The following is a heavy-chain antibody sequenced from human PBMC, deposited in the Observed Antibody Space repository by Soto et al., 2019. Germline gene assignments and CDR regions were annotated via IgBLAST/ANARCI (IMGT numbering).Heavy chain of an antibody. CDR3: ARGLRYFDWLSPNWFDP. D-gene: IGHD3-9*01. V-gene: IGHV3-21*01. J-gene: IGHJ5*02. CDR1: GFTFSSYG. CDR2: ISSSSYI. Sequence: PGGSLRLSCAASGFTFSSYGMHWVRQAPGKGLEWVSSISSSSYIYYADSVKGRFTISRDNAKNSLYLQMNSLRAEDTAVYYCARGLRYFDWLSPNWFDPWGQGTLVTVSS.